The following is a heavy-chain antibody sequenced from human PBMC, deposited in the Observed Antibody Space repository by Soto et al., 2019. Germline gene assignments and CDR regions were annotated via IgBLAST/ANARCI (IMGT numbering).Heavy chain of an antibody. D-gene: IGHD3-22*01. CDR2: IYYSGST. V-gene: IGHV4-31*03. CDR3: ARDYYDSSGYGYYYGMDV. J-gene: IGHJ6*02. Sequence: SETLSLTCTVSGGSISSGGYYWSWIRQHPGKGLEWIGYIYYSGSTYYNPSLKSRVTISVDTSKNQFSLKLSSVHAADTAVYYCARDYYDSSGYGYYYGMDVWGQGTTVTVSS. CDR1: GGSISSGGYY.